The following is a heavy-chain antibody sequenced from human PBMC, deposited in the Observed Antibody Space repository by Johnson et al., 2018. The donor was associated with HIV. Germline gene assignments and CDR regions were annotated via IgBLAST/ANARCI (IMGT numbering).Heavy chain of an antibody. CDR1: GFTFSYVW. CDR3: AKKQAAAGTGGGAFDI. CDR2: ITWNSHIV. V-gene: IGHV3-30*18. Sequence: QVQLVESGGGFVEPGGSLRLSCAASGFTFSYVWMHWVRQAPGKGLEWVAGITWNSHIVDYADSVKGRVTISRDNSKNTLYLQMNSLRTEDTAGYYCAKKQAAAGTGGGAFDIWGQGTMVTVSS. J-gene: IGHJ3*02. D-gene: IGHD6-13*01.